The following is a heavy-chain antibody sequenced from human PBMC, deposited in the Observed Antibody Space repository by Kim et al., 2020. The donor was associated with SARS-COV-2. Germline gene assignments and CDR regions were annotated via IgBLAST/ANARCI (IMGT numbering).Heavy chain of an antibody. V-gene: IGHV4-31*03. CDR2: IYYSGST. J-gene: IGHJ4*02. CDR1: GGSISSGGYY. Sequence: TLSLTCTVSGGSISSGGYYWSWIRQHPGKGLEWIGYIYYSGSTYYNPSLKSRVTISVDTSKNQFSLKLSSVTAADTAVYYCARASTSNDMVDYWGQGTLVTVSS. CDR3: ARASTSNDMVDY. D-gene: IGHD2-2*01.